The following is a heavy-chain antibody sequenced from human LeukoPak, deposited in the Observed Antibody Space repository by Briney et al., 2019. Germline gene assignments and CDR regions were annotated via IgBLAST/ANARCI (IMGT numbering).Heavy chain of an antibody. Sequence: PSETLSLTCTVSGGSISSYYWSWIRQPPGKGLEGIGYIYTSGSTNYNHSLKSRVTISVDTSKNQFSLKRSSVTAADTAVYYCARHVGGPDLRNSSWYYYNILGVGAGYYYYYMDVWGKGTTVTVSS. V-gene: IGHV4-4*09. J-gene: IGHJ6*03. D-gene: IGHD6-13*01. CDR1: GGSISSYY. CDR2: IYTSGST. CDR3: ARHVGGPDLRNSSWYYYNILGVGAGYYYYYMDV.